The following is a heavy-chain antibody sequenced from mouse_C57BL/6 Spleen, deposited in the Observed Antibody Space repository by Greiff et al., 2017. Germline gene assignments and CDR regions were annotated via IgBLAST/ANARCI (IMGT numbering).Heavy chain of an antibody. CDR3: ARGYDYDDYAMDY. J-gene: IGHJ4*01. Sequence: VQLQQSGAELARPGASVKLSCNASGYTFTSYGISWVKQRTGQGLEWIGEIYPRSGNNYNNEKSKGKATLTADKSSSTAYMELRSLTSEDSAVYFCARGYDYDDYAMDYWGQGTSVTVSS. CDR1: GYTFTSYG. D-gene: IGHD2-4*01. CDR2: IYPRSGNN. V-gene: IGHV1-81*01.